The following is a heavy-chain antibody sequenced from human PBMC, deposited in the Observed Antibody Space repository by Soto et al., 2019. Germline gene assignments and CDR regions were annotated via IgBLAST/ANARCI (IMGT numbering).Heavy chain of an antibody. V-gene: IGHV1-18*01. CDR1: GYSFTAYG. CDR2: ISCYNGKT. D-gene: IGHD3-3*01. Sequence: QVQVVQSGDEVKETGASVRVSCKTSGYSFTAYGISWVRQAPGQGLEWMGWISCYNGKTKYAQKVQGKVTMTTDTSTCTAYMEVRRLRSVDTAISYCARDAPPPELRFLEWHNYDYNGMDVWGQGTTVTVSS. J-gene: IGHJ6*02. CDR3: ARDAPPPELRFLEWHNYDYNGMDV.